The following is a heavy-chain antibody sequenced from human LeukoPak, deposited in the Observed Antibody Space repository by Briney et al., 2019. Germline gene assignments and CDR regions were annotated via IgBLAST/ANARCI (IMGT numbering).Heavy chain of an antibody. CDR2: IYYSGST. D-gene: IGHD3-10*01. V-gene: IGHV4-59*01. Sequence: SETLSLTCTVSGGSISYYYWSWIRQSPGKGLEWMGYIYYSGSTNYHPSLTSRVTISVDTSKHQFSLKLSSVTAAHTAVYYCARESLRGEYYYYGMDVWGQGTTVTVSS. J-gene: IGHJ6*02. CDR1: GGSISYYY. CDR3: ARESLRGEYYYYGMDV.